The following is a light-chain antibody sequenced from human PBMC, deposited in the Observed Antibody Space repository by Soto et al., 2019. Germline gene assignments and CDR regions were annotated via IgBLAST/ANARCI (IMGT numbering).Light chain of an antibody. CDR1: QSVSSN. J-gene: IGKJ5*01. CDR2: GAS. Sequence: EMVKTQSPATLSVSPGERATLSCRASQSVSSNLAWYQQKPGQAPRLLIYGASTRATGIPARFSGSGSGTEFTLTLSSLQSEDFAVYYCQQYNNWLITFGQGTRLEIK. CDR3: QQYNNWLIT. V-gene: IGKV3-15*01.